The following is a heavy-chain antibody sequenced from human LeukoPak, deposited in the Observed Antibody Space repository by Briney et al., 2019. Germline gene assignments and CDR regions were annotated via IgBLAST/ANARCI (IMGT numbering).Heavy chain of an antibody. V-gene: IGHV3-21*01. CDR1: GFTFSSYS. CDR2: ISSSSSYI. Sequence: TGGSLRLSCAASGFTFSSYSMNWVRQAPGKGLEWVSSISSSSSYIYYADSVKGRFTISRDNAKNSLYLQMSSLRAEDTAVYYCARAVYGFDAFDIWGQGTMVTVSS. CDR3: ARAVYGFDAFDI. J-gene: IGHJ3*02. D-gene: IGHD4-17*01.